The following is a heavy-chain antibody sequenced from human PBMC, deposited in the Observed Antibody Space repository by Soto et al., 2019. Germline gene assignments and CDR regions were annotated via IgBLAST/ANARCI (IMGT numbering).Heavy chain of an antibody. J-gene: IGHJ5*02. Sequence: GGSLRLSCAASGFTFSSYAMSWVRQAPGKGLEWVSAISGSGGSTYYADSVKGRFTISRDNSKNTLYLQMNSLRAEDTAVYYCAKDTPDIVVVPAAVFDPWGQGTLVTV. CDR3: AKDTPDIVVVPAAVFDP. CDR1: GFTFSSYA. CDR2: ISGSGGST. V-gene: IGHV3-23*01. D-gene: IGHD2-2*01.